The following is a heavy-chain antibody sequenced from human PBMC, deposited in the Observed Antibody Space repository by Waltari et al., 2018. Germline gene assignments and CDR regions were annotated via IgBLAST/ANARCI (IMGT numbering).Heavy chain of an antibody. D-gene: IGHD3-22*01. V-gene: IGHV1-69-2*01. CDR2: VDPEDGET. CDR3: ATAIGTSDYYDSSGSEAFDI. Sequence: EVQLVQSGAEVKKPGATVKISCKASGYTFTDYYMHWVQQAPGKGLEWLGRVDPEDGETIYAEKCQGRVTITADTSTDTAYMERSSLRSEDTAVYYCATAIGTSDYYDSSGSEAFDIWGQGTMVTVSS. CDR1: GYTFTDYY. J-gene: IGHJ3*02.